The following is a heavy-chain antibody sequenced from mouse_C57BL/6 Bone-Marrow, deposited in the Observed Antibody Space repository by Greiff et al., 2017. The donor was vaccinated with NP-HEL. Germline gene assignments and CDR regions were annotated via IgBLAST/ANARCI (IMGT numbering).Heavy chain of an antibody. J-gene: IGHJ2*01. CDR3: AREGGYDYDGGLYFDY. CDR2: IDPSDSYT. Sequence: VKLMESGAELVMPGASVKLSCKASGYTFTSYWMHWVKQRPGQGLEWIGEIDPSDSYTNYNQKFKGKSTLTVDKSSSTADMQLSSLTSEDSAVYYCAREGGYDYDGGLYFDYWGQGTTLTVSS. CDR1: GYTFTSYW. D-gene: IGHD2-4*01. V-gene: IGHV1-69*01.